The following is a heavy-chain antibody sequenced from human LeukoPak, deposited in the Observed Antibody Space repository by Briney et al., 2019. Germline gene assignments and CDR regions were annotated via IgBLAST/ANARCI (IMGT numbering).Heavy chain of an antibody. CDR1: GYSISSGYY. CDR2: IYHSGST. D-gene: IGHD3-3*01. Sequence: PSETLSLTCTVSGYSISSGYYWGWIRQPPGKGLEWIGSIYHSGSTYYNPSLKSRVTISVDTSKNQSSLKLSSVTAADTAVYYCARVTSSDAFDIWGQGTMVTVSS. V-gene: IGHV4-38-2*02. J-gene: IGHJ3*02. CDR3: ARVTSSDAFDI.